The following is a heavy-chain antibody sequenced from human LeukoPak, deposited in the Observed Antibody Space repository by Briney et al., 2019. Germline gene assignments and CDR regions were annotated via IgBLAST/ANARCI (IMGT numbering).Heavy chain of an antibody. V-gene: IGHV4-59*08. D-gene: IGHD3-10*01. CDR1: GGSISSYY. CDR3: ARHGASWFGEKAYFDY. CDR2: IYYSGST. Sequence: SETLSLTCTVSGGSISSYYWSWLRQPPGKGLEWIGYIYYSGSTNYNPSLKSRVTISVDTSKNQFSLKLSSVTAADTAVYYCARHGASWFGEKAYFDYWGQGTLVTVSS. J-gene: IGHJ4*02.